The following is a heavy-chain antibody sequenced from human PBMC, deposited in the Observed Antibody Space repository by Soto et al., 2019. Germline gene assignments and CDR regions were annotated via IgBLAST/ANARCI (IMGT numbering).Heavy chain of an antibody. Sequence: GGSLRLSCAASGFTFNNYAMSWVRQAPGKGLEWVSVINNSGAITYHADSVRGRFTISRDNSKNTLYLQMNSLRAEDTAVYYCARSIVVVTALDYWGQGTLVTVSS. J-gene: IGHJ4*02. D-gene: IGHD2-21*02. V-gene: IGHV3-23*01. CDR3: ARSIVVVTALDY. CDR1: GFTFNNYA. CDR2: INNSGAIT.